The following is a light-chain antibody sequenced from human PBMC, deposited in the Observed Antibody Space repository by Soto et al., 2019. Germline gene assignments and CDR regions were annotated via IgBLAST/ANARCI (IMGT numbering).Light chain of an antibody. CDR2: GAS. CDR1: QSVSSD. CDR3: QKYNNWPPIT. Sequence: EIVLTQSPATLSLSPGERATLSCRASQSVSSDLAWYQQNPGQAPRLLIYGASTRATGIPARFSGSGSGTEFTLTISSLQSEDFAVYYCQKYNNWPPITFGQGTRLEIK. V-gene: IGKV3-15*01. J-gene: IGKJ5*01.